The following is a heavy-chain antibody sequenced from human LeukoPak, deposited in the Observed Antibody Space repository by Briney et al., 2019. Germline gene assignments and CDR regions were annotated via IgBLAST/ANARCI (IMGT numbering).Heavy chain of an antibody. Sequence: KSGGSLTLSCAVSGCTFSSYYMSWVRQAPGKGLEWVSSISNGGTYKYYADSVKGRFTISRDNAKNSLYLQMNSLRAEDTAVYYCARVEDYDILTGFDYWGQGTLVTVSS. V-gene: IGHV3-21*01. D-gene: IGHD3-9*01. CDR2: ISNGGTYK. CDR1: GCTFSSYY. J-gene: IGHJ4*02. CDR3: ARVEDYDILTGFDY.